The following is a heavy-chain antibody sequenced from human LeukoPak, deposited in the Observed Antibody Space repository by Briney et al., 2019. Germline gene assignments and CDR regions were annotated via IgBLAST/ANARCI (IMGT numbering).Heavy chain of an antibody. CDR3: AAGARDGSGSYYYFDY. D-gene: IGHD3-10*01. CDR1: GFTFSSYA. Sequence: PGGSLRLSCAASGFTFSSYAMSWVRQAPGKGLEWVSVIYSGGSTYYADSVKGRFTISRDNSKNTLYLQMNSLRAEDTAVYYCAAGARDGSGSYYYFDYWGQGTLVTVSS. CDR2: IYSGGST. V-gene: IGHV3-53*01. J-gene: IGHJ4*02.